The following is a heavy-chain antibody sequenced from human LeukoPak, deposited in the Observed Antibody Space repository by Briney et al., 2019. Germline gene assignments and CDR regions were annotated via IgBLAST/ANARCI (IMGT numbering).Heavy chain of an antibody. CDR3: ARSRPITIFGVAGATAFDI. V-gene: IGHV4-31*03. J-gene: IGHJ3*02. CDR2: IYYSGST. CDR1: GGSISSGGYY. Sequence: SQTLSLTCTVSGGSISSGGYYWSWIRQHPGKGLEWIGYIYYSGSTYYNPSLKSRVTISVDTSKNQFSLKLSSVTAADTAVYYCARSRPITIFGVAGATAFDIWGQGTMVTVSS. D-gene: IGHD3-3*01.